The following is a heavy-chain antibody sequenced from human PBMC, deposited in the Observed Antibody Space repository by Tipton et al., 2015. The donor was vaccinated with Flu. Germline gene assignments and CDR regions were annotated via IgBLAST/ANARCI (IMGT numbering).Heavy chain of an antibody. CDR3: AKSKGSGGYYALFDY. Sequence: LVQSGAEVKKPGASVKVSCKASGYTLTGYYMHWVRQAPGQGLEWMGRINPNSGGTNNAQKFQGRVTMTRDTSISTDYMELSRLRSDDTAVYYWAKSKGSGGYYALFDYWGQGTLVTVSS. J-gene: IGHJ4*02. D-gene: IGHD1-26*01. V-gene: IGHV1-2*06. CDR1: GYTLTGYY. CDR2: INPNSGGT.